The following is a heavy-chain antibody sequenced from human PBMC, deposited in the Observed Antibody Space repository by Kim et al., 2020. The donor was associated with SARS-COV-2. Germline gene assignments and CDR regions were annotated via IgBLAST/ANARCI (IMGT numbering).Heavy chain of an antibody. D-gene: IGHD3-10*01. Sequence: GGSLRLSCAASGFTFSNAWMSWVRQAPGKGLEWVGRIKSKTDGGTTDYAAPVKGRFTISRDDSKNTLYLQMNSLKTEDTAVYYCTTVGDDIPTYYYYGMDVWGQGTTVTVSS. CDR2: IKSKTDGGTT. CDR3: TTVGDDIPTYYYYGMDV. J-gene: IGHJ6*02. V-gene: IGHV3-15*01. CDR1: GFTFSNAW.